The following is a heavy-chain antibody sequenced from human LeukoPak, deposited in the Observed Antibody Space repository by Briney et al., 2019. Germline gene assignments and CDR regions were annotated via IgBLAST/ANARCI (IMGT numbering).Heavy chain of an antibody. Sequence: GGSLRLSCAASGFTFSSYAMSWVRQAPGRGLEWVSAISGSGGSTYYADSVKGRFTISRDNSKNTLYLQMNSLRAEDTAVYYCAKGYDESYCGGDCYFDYWGQGTLVTVSS. V-gene: IGHV3-23*01. J-gene: IGHJ4*02. CDR1: GFTFSSYA. D-gene: IGHD2-21*01. CDR3: AKGYDESYCGGDCYFDY. CDR2: ISGSGGST.